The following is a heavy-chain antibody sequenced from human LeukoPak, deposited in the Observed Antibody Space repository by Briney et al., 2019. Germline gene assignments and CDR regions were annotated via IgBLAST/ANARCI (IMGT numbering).Heavy chain of an antibody. Sequence: SEPLSLTCTVSGGSISSYYWSWIRQPPGKGLEGFGYIYHTGSTNYNPSLKSRVTISIDTSKNQFSLKLTSGAAADTAVYYCARMGNPATVTTDYWGQGTLVTVSS. CDR1: GGSISSYY. CDR2: IYHTGST. D-gene: IGHD4-17*01. J-gene: IGHJ4*02. CDR3: ARMGNPATVTTDY. V-gene: IGHV4-59*08.